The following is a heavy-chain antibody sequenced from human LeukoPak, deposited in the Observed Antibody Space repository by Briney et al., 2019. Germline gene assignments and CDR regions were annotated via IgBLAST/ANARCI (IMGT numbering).Heavy chain of an antibody. CDR3: ASWGEGALDN. Sequence: GGSLRLSCEASGFTLSSYSMNWVRQAPGKGLEWISYISTSTTTIYYANSVKGRFTISRDNAKKSLYLQMNSLRVEDTGVYYCASWGEGALDNWGQGTLVTVSS. J-gene: IGHJ4*02. CDR1: GFTLSSYS. CDR2: ISTSTTTI. D-gene: IGHD1-26*01. V-gene: IGHV3-48*01.